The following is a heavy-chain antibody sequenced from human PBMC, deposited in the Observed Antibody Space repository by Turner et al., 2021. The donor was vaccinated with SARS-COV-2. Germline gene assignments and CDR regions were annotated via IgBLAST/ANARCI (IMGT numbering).Heavy chain of an antibody. CDR2: IRGSGSGT. CDR1: GFTFSSYT. D-gene: IGHD1-26*01. V-gene: IGHV3-23*01. Sequence: EVQLLESGGGLVQPGGSLRLSCADSGFTFSSYTMTWVRQAPGKGLQWVSAIRGSGSGTYYADSVKGRLTISRDNSKSTLYLQMSSLRAEDTAIYYCAKDVGVASLVGATADYWGQGTLVTVSS. CDR3: AKDVGVASLVGATADY. J-gene: IGHJ4*01.